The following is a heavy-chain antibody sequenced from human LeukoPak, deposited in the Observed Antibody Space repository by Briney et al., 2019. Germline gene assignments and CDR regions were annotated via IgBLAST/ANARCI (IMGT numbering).Heavy chain of an antibody. J-gene: IGHJ4*02. Sequence: SETLSLTCTVSGGSISSGGYYWSWIRQHAGKGLEWIGYIYYSGSTYYNPSLKSRVTISVDTSKNQFSLKLSSVTAADTAVYYCARDVLHKPGSRFLEWPKWGQGTQVTVSS. CDR3: ARDVLHKPGSRFLEWPK. CDR2: IYYSGST. V-gene: IGHV4-31*03. D-gene: IGHD3-3*01. CDR1: GGSISSGGYY.